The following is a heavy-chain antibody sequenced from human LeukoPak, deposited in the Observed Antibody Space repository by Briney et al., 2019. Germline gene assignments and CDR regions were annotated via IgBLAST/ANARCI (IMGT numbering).Heavy chain of an antibody. D-gene: IGHD2-8*02. J-gene: IGHJ4*02. CDR2: ISSSSSTI. CDR3: ATYRQVLLPFES. Sequence: GGPLRLSCAASGFTFSSYSMNWVRQAPGKGLEWVSYISSSSSTIHYADSVRGRFTISRDNSKSTLSLQMNSLRAEDTAIYYCATYRQVLLPFESWGQGTLVTVSS. V-gene: IGHV3-48*01. CDR1: GFTFSSYS.